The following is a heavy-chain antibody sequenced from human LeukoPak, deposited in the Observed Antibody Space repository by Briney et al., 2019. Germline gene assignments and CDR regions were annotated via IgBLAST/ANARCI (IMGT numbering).Heavy chain of an antibody. CDR3: ARLGTVSKPHYYFDY. D-gene: IGHD4-11*01. CDR2: IYYSGST. CDR1: GGSISSSSYY. V-gene: IGHV4-39*01. J-gene: IGHJ4*02. Sequence: PSGTLSLTCTVSGGSISSSSYYWGWIRQPPGKGLEWIGSIYYSGSTYYNPSLKSRVTISVDTSKNQFSLKLSSVTAADTAVYYCARLGTVSKPHYYFDYWGQGTLVTVSS.